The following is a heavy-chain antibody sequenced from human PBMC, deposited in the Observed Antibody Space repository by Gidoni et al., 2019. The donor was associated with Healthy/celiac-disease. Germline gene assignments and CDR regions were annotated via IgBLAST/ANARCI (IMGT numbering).Heavy chain of an antibody. CDR1: GGSISSSSYY. Sequence: QLQLQESGPGLVKPSETLSLTCTVSGGSISSSSYYWGWIRQPPGKGREWIGSIYYSGSTYYNPSLKSRVTISVATSKNQFSLKLSSVTAADTAVYYCASHGGWVCSSTSCFHGGRLDYWGQGTLVTVSS. D-gene: IGHD2-2*01. CDR3: ASHGGWVCSSTSCFHGGRLDY. CDR2: IYYSGST. J-gene: IGHJ4*02. V-gene: IGHV4-39*01.